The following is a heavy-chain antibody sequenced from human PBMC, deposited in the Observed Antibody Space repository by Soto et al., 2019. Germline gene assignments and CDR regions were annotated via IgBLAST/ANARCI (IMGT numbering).Heavy chain of an antibody. J-gene: IGHJ4*02. CDR2: ISAYNGNT. D-gene: IGHD2-2*02. V-gene: IGHV1-18*01. Sequence: QVQLVQSGAEVKKPGASVKVSCKASGYTFTSYGISWVRQAPGQGLEWMGWISAYNGNTNYAQKLQGRVTITADKSESTAYMELSSLKAEDTAVYYCARVGYCSSTSCYRGPNDYWGQGTLVTVSS. CDR1: GYTFTSYG. CDR3: ARVGYCSSTSCYRGPNDY.